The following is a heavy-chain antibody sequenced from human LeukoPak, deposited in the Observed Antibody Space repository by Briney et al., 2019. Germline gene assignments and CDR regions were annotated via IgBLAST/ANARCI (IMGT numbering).Heavy chain of an antibody. CDR1: GGSPTSSTYY. V-gene: IGHV4-39*01. J-gene: IGHJ6*03. Sequence: SETLSLTCTVSGGSPTSSTYYWGWIRQSPGTGPEWIGTIYHSGSTYYNPSLKSRVTISVDTSKNQFSLKLSSVTAADTAVYYCARHGVTMVRGVIFYFYYYMDVWGKGTTVTVSS. D-gene: IGHD3-10*01. CDR3: ARHGVTMVRGVIFYFYYYMDV. CDR2: IYHSGST.